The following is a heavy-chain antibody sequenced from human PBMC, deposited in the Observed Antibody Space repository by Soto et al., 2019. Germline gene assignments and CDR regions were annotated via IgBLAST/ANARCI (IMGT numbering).Heavy chain of an antibody. CDR1: GFTFSSYS. V-gene: IGHV3-48*02. Sequence: GGSLRLSCAASGFTFSSYSMNWVRQAPGKGLEWVSYISSSSSTIYYADSVKGRFTISRDNAKNSLYLQMNSLRDEDTAVYYCAREGNYDFWSGYYHWFDPWGQGTLVTVSS. CDR3: AREGNYDFWSGYYHWFDP. CDR2: ISSSSSTI. J-gene: IGHJ5*02. D-gene: IGHD3-3*01.